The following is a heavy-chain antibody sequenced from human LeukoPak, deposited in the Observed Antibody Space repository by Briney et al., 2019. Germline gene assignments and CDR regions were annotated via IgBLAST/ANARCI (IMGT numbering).Heavy chain of an antibody. J-gene: IGHJ4*02. Sequence: SETLSLTCTVSGGSISSYYWSWIRQPPGKGLEWIGYIYYSGSTNYNPSLKSRVTISVDTSKNQFSLKLSSVTAVDTAVYYCARGVVVAALDYWGQGTLVTVSS. V-gene: IGHV4-59*01. CDR3: ARGVVVAALDY. D-gene: IGHD2-15*01. CDR1: GGSISSYY. CDR2: IYYSGST.